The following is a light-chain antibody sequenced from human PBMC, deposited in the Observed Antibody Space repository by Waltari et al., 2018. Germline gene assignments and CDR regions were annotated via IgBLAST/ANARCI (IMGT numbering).Light chain of an antibody. J-gene: IGKJ3*01. CDR1: QSVLYSSNNKNY. V-gene: IGKV4-1*01. CDR2: WAS. Sequence: DIVMTQSPDSLAVSLGERATINCQSSQSVLYSSNNKNYLAWYQQKPGQPPKVLFYWASTRESGVPDRFSGSGSGTDFTLTISSLQAEDVAVYYCQQHYSSPFTFGPGTKVDIK. CDR3: QQHYSSPFT.